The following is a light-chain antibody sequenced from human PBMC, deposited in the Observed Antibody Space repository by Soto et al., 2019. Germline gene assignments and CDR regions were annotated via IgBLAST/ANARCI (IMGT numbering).Light chain of an antibody. V-gene: IGKV3-20*01. CDR2: GAS. CDR1: QSVRNNY. Sequence: EIVLTQSPVTLSLSPGERGTLSFRASQSVRNNYLAWYQHKPGQAPRLLISGASNRATGIPDRFSGSGSGTDFTLTISRLEPEDFALYYCQQYGGSPMTFGQGTRLEI. CDR3: QQYGGSPMT. J-gene: IGKJ5*01.